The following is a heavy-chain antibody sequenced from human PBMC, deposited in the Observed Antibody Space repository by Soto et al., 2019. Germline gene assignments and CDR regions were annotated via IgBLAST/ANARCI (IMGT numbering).Heavy chain of an antibody. D-gene: IGHD5-12*01. V-gene: IGHV4-34*01. J-gene: IGHJ4*02. CDR1: GGSFSGYY. CDR2: INHSGST. CDR3: ARGGYSGYAR. Sequence: QVQLQQWGAGLLKPSETLSLTCAVYGGSFSGYYWSWIRQPPGKGLEWIGEINHSGSTNYNPSLKSRVTISVDTSKNQCSLKLSSVTAADTAVYYCARGGYSGYARWGQGTLVTVSS.